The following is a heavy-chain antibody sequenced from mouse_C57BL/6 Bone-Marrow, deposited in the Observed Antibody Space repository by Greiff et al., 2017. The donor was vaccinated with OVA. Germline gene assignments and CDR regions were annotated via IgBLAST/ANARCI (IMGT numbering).Heavy chain of an antibody. CDR1: GYTFTSYW. Sequence: QVQLQQPGAELVKPGASVKLSCKASGYTFTSYWMQWVKQRPGQGLEWIGEIDPSDSYTNYNQKFKGKATLTVDTSSSTAYMQLSSLTSEDSAVDDCAREALLRDWYFDVGGTGTAVTVSA. CDR2: IDPSDSYT. V-gene: IGHV1-50*01. CDR3: AREALLRDWYFDV. J-gene: IGHJ1*03. D-gene: IGHD1-1*01.